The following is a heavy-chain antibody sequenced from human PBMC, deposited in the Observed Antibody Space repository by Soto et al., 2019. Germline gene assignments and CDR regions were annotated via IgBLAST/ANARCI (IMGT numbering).Heavy chain of an antibody. Sequence: QVQLVQSGAEVKKPGASVKVSCKASGYTFTSYGICWVRQAPGQGLEWMGWISGYNGNTNYAQNLQGRVTMTTDRSTSTVYMELRSLRSDDTTVYYCARRCSSTRCLELWGRGTLVIVSS. D-gene: IGHD2-2*01. CDR3: ARRCSSTRCLEL. CDR2: ISGYNGNT. CDR1: GYTFTSYG. V-gene: IGHV1-18*01. J-gene: IGHJ2*01.